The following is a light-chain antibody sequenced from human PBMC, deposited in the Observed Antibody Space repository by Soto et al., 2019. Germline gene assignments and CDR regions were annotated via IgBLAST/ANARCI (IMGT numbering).Light chain of an antibody. CDR3: QHYDSSLFT. CDR2: DAS. V-gene: IGKV3-20*01. J-gene: IGKJ3*01. Sequence: EIVLTQSPGTLSLSPGERATLSCRASQSVDSDYLAWYQQKPGQAPRLLIYDASSRATGIPDRFSGSGSGTDFTLTISRLEPEDFAVYYCQHYDSSLFTFGPGTKVDIK. CDR1: QSVDSDY.